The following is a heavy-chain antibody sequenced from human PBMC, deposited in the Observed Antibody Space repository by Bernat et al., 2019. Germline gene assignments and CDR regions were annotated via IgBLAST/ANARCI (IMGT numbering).Heavy chain of an antibody. V-gene: IGHV3-33*01. CDR2: IWYDGSNK. D-gene: IGHD3-16*02. CDR1: GFTFSSYC. CDR3: ARGIMITFGGVIARHPRLDAFDI. J-gene: IGHJ3*02. Sequence: QVQLVASGGGVVQPGRSLRLSCAASGFTFSSYCMHWVRQAPGKGLEWVAVIWYDGSNKYYADSVKGRFTISRDNSKNTLYLQMNSLRAEDTAVYYCARGIMITFGGVIARHPRLDAFDIWGQGTMVTVSS.